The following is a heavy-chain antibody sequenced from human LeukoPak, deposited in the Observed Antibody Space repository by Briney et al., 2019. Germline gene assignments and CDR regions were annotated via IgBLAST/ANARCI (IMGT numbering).Heavy chain of an antibody. Sequence: ASVTVSCTASGYSFTGFYMYWVRQAPGQGLEWMGWINPKSGDTKSAQKFQGRVSLTRDTSISTAYMELTWLGSDDTAVYYCARRRGGYDSFTAKGWLDPWGQGTLVTVSS. D-gene: IGHD3-9*01. CDR1: GYSFTGFY. J-gene: IGHJ5*02. CDR2: INPKSGDT. V-gene: IGHV1-2*02. CDR3: ARRRGGYDSFTAKGWLDP.